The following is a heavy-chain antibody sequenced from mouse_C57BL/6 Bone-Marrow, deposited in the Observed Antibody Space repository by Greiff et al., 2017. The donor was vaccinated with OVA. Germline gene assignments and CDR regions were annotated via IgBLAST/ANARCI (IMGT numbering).Heavy chain of an antibody. D-gene: IGHD1-1*01. V-gene: IGHV1-81*01. CDR2: IYPRSGNT. Sequence: VQLQQSGAELARPGASVKLSCKASGYTFTSYGISWVKQRTGQGLEWIGEIYPRSGNTYYNEKFKGKATLTADKSSSTAYMELRSLTSEDSAVYFCARSTPHYYGSSYEDYWGQGTTLTVSS. CDR1: GYTFTSYG. J-gene: IGHJ2*01. CDR3: ARSTPHYYGSSYEDY.